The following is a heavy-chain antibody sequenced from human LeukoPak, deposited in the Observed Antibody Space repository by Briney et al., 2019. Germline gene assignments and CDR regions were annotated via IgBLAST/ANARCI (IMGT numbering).Heavy chain of an antibody. CDR1: GASITSSSYY. Sequence: SETLSLTCTVSGASITSSSYYWGWIRHAPGKGLDWIGNMDYSGTTYYSPYLNSRVIISVDTSKNKFSLELKSVTAADTAVYYCARMVHNFDDVWGSYRSTGFDYWGQGALVTVSS. J-gene: IGHJ4*02. D-gene: IGHD3-16*02. V-gene: IGHV4-39*01. CDR2: MDYSGTT. CDR3: ARMVHNFDDVWGSYRSTGFDY.